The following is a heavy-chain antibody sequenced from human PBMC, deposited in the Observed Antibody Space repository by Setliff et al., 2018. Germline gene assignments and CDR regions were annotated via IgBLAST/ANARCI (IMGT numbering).Heavy chain of an antibody. D-gene: IGHD3-16*01. Sequence: GGSLRLSCAASGFTFSNHWMTWVRQAPGKGLEWVANIKQDGSEKYYADSVEGRFTISRDNGKNSLFLQMNSVRAEDTAVYYCARSINGYQQRYDFWGQGALVTVSS. CDR3: ARSINGYQQRYDF. CDR2: IKQDGSEK. V-gene: IGHV3-7*01. CDR1: GFTFSNHW. J-gene: IGHJ4*02.